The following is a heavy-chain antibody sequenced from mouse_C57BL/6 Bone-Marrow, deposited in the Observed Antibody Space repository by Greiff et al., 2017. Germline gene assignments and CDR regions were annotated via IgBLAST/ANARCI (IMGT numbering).Heavy chain of an antibody. J-gene: IGHJ1*03. CDR2: IYPGDGDT. D-gene: IGHD1-1*01. CDR3: ASWGPYYYGSPHWYFDV. V-gene: IGHV1-80*01. CDR1: GYAFSSYW. Sequence: LQESGAELVKPGASVKISCKASGYAFSSYWMNWVKQRPGKGLEWIGQIYPGDGDTNYNGKFKGKATLTADKSSSTAYMQLSSLTSEDSAVYFCASWGPYYYGSPHWYFDVWGTGTTVTVSS.